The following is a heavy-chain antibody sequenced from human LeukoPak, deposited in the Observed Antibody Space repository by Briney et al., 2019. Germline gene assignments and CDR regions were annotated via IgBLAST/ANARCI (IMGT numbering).Heavy chain of an antibody. CDR2: INHSGST. Sequence: PSETLSLTCAVYGGSFSGYYWSWIRQPPGKGLEWIGEINHSGSTNYNPSLKSRVTISVDTSKNQFSLKLSSVTAADTALYYCARESNYHGSGTGWFDPWGQGTLVTVSS. CDR1: GGSFSGYY. D-gene: IGHD3-10*01. V-gene: IGHV4-34*01. J-gene: IGHJ5*02. CDR3: ARESNYHGSGTGWFDP.